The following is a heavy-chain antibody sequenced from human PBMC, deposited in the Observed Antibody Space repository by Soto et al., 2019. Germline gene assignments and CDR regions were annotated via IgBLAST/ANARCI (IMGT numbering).Heavy chain of an antibody. CDR1: GFTFSDYT. V-gene: IGHV3-21*01. CDR3: ASDPTTVTDYNWFDP. D-gene: IGHD4-17*01. J-gene: IGHJ5*02. Sequence: GSLRLSCAASGFTFSDYTMNWVRQAPGKGLEWVSSISSTSSYLYYADSGKGRFTIYRDNAKNLLYLQMNSLRVGDTAVYYCASDPTTVTDYNWFDPWGQGTLVTVSS. CDR2: ISSTSSYL.